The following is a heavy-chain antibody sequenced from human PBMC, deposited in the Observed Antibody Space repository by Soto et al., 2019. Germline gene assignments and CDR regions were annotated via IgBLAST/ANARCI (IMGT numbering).Heavy chain of an antibody. CDR3: ARESDGANSL. V-gene: IGHV3-74*01. J-gene: IGHJ4*02. CDR2: INGDGSST. CDR1: GLTFSSYW. Sequence: LRLSCEASGLTFSSYWMPWVRQAPGKGLVWVSRINGDGSSTGYADSVKGRFTISRDNAKNTLYLQMNSLRAEDTAVYYCARESDGANSLWGQGTLVTVSS. D-gene: IGHD4-17*01.